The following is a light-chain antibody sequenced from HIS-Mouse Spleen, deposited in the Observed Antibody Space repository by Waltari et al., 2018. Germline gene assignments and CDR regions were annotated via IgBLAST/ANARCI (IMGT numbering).Light chain of an antibody. CDR1: ALPKKY. CDR3: YSTDSSGNHRV. V-gene: IGLV3-10*01. CDR2: EDS. J-gene: IGLJ2*01. Sequence: SYELTQPPSVSVSPGQTTRITCSGDALPKKYAYWSQQKSGQAPVLVIYEDSTRPSGIPERFSGASSGTMATLTISGAQVEDEADYYCYSTDSSGNHRVFGGGTKLTVL.